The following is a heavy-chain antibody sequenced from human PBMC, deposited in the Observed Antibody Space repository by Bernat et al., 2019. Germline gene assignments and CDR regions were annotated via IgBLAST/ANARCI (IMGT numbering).Heavy chain of an antibody. CDR3: ASHLPKGDAFDI. D-gene: IGHD2-2*01. V-gene: IGHV4-39*01. CDR1: SGSISSSSYY. CDR2: IYYSGST. Sequence: QLQLQESGPGLVKPSETLSLTCTVSSGSISSSSYYWGWIRQPPGKGLEWIGSIYYSGSTYYNPSLKSRVTISVDTSKNQFSLKLSSVTAADTAVYYCASHLPKGDAFDIWGQGTMVTVSS. J-gene: IGHJ3*02.